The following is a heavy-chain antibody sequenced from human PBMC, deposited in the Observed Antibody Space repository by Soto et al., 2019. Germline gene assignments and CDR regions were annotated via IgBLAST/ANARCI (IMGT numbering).Heavy chain of an antibody. CDR1: GFTFSTSS. D-gene: IGHD3-3*01. Sequence: EAQLVESGGGLVQPGGSLRLSCEASGFTFSTSSMSWVRQAPGKGLEWVSYTRFSGGIIYYADSVRGRFAISRDNAKNSLSLEMNSLRAEDTAVYYCVRECITATPGPYWGQGTVVTIAS. V-gene: IGHV3-48*01. J-gene: IGHJ4*02. CDR2: TRFSGGII. CDR3: VRECITATPGPY.